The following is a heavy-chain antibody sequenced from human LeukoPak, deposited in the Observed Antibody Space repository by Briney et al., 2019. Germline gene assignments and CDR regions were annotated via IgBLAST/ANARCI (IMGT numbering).Heavy chain of an antibody. CDR1: GFTFSSYA. V-gene: IGHV3-30*04. CDR3: ARVVVRGGGYNWFDP. J-gene: IGHJ5*02. CDR2: ISYDGSNK. D-gene: IGHD3-10*01. Sequence: GRSLRLSCAASGFTFSSYAMHWVCQAPGAGLEREAVISYDGSNKSYADPVNDRFTISTDNSKNTLYLQMNSLRAEDTAVYYCARVVVRGGGYNWFDPWGQGTLVTVSS.